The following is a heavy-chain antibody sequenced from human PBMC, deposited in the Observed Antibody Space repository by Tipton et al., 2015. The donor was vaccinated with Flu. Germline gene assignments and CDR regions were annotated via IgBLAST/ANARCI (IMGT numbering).Heavy chain of an antibody. Sequence: LRLSCTVSSGSVSSGSYYWGWIRQPPGKGLEWIGNTFHSGNTYLNPSLKSRVTISIDTSKNQFSLKLSSVTAADTAVYYCARRDYSNYVSEPKNWFDPWGQGALVTVSS. CDR2: TFHSGNT. CDR3: ARRDYSNYVSEPKNWFDP. D-gene: IGHD4-11*01. V-gene: IGHV4-39*07. J-gene: IGHJ5*02. CDR1: SGSVSSGSYY.